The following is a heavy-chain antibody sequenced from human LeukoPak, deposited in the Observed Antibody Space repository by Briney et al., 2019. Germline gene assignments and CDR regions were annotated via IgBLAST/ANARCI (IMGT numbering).Heavy chain of an antibody. D-gene: IGHD5-12*01. V-gene: IGHV3-30*02. CDR1: GFTFRSYA. Sequence: PGGSLRPSCAASGFTFRSYAMHWVRQAPDKGLEWVAFIPYDGSNKYYADSVKGRFTISRDNSKNTVLLHMNSLRAEDTAVYYCARDRWSGSDSGNRIDYWGQGTLVTVSS. J-gene: IGHJ4*02. CDR3: ARDRWSGSDSGNRIDY. CDR2: IPYDGSNK.